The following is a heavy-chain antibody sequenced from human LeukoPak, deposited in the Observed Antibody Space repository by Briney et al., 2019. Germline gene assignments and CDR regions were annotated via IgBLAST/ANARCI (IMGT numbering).Heavy chain of an antibody. J-gene: IGHJ4*02. Sequence: GGPLRLSCAGSGFTFSNYWMSWVRQAPGKGPEWVANIKQDGREKHYVDSVKGRFTISRDNAKSSLYLQMNSLRAEDTGIYYCTRDEAAATNWGQGTLVTVSS. CDR1: GFTFSNYW. CDR3: TRDEAAATN. V-gene: IGHV3-7*01. CDR2: IKQDGREK. D-gene: IGHD6-13*01.